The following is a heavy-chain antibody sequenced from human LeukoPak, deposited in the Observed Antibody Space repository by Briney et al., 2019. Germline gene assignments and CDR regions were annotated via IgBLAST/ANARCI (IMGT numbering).Heavy chain of an antibody. Sequence: ASVKVSCKASGYTFTGYYMHWVRQAPGQGLEWMGWINPNSGDTNYAQKFQGRVTMTRDTSISTAYMELSRLRSDDTAVYYCARGPRGGSYEIDYWGQGTLVTVSS. CDR1: GYTFTGYY. CDR3: ARGPRGGSYEIDY. J-gene: IGHJ4*02. D-gene: IGHD1-26*01. CDR2: INPNSGDT. V-gene: IGHV1-2*02.